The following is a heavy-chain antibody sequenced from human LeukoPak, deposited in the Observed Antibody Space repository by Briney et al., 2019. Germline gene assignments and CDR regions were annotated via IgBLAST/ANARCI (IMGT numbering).Heavy chain of an antibody. V-gene: IGHV3-15*01. CDR2: IKTKTNGGTA. CDR3: ATEGFTYGYHGIDI. D-gene: IGHD5-18*01. Sequence: GGSLRLSCAASGFIFSNFNMNWVRQAPGKGLDWVGRIKTKTNGGTADYSPPVKGRFTISRDDSKNTLYLQMNSLKTDDTAVYYCATEGFTYGYHGIDIWGQGTIVTVSS. CDR1: GFIFSNFN. J-gene: IGHJ3*02.